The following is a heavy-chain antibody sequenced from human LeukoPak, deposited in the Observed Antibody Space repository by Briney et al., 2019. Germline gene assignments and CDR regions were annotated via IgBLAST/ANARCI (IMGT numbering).Heavy chain of an antibody. CDR3: ARGGVRYGYYYYMDV. Sequence: SETLSLTCSVSGDSISSYYWSWIRQPPGKGLEWIGYIYYSGSTNYNPSLRSRVTISVDTSKNQFSLKLSSVTAADTAVYYCARGGVRYGYYYYMDVWGKGTTVTVSS. V-gene: IGHV4-59*01. J-gene: IGHJ6*03. CDR2: IYYSGST. CDR1: GDSISSYY. D-gene: IGHD3-3*01.